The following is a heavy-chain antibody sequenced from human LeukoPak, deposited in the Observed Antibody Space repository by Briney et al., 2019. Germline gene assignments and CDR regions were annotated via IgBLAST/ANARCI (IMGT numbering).Heavy chain of an antibody. CDR1: GYSISSGYY. D-gene: IGHD3-10*01. Sequence: PSETLSLTCAVSGYSISSGYYRGWIRLPPGEGLEWIGSIYHSGSTHDKQSLKSRFPISVDTAKNQFSLKLNSVTAADTAVYYCARPPNHYGSGSYYNVRYYYYMDVWGKGTTVTISS. CDR2: IYHSGST. CDR3: ARPPNHYGSGSYYNVRYYYYMDV. V-gene: IGHV4-38-2*01. J-gene: IGHJ6*03.